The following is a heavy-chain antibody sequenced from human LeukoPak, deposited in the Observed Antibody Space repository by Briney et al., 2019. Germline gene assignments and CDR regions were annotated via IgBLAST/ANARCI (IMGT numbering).Heavy chain of an antibody. Sequence: SVKVSCKASGGTFSSYAISWVRQAPGQGLEWMGGIIPIFGTANYAQKFQGRVTITADESTSTAYMELSSLRSEDTAAYYCARDEGTTGTKKPHFFDYWGQGTLVTVSS. V-gene: IGHV1-69*01. CDR2: IIPIFGTA. CDR3: ARDEGTTGTKKPHFFDY. J-gene: IGHJ4*02. CDR1: GGTFSSYA. D-gene: IGHD1-1*01.